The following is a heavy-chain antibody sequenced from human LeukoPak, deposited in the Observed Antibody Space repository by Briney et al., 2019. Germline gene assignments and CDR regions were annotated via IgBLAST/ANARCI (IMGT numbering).Heavy chain of an antibody. D-gene: IGHD3-22*01. CDR3: AKDIFSLYYYDSSGHSPGGFDY. V-gene: IGHV3-9*01. Sequence: GRSLRLSCAASGFTFDDYAMHWVRQAPGKGLEWVSGISWNSGSIGYADSVKGRFTISRDNAKNSLYLQMNSLRAEDTALYYCAKDIFSLYYYDSSGHSPGGFDYWGQGTLVTVSS. CDR1: GFTFDDYA. CDR2: ISWNSGSI. J-gene: IGHJ4*02.